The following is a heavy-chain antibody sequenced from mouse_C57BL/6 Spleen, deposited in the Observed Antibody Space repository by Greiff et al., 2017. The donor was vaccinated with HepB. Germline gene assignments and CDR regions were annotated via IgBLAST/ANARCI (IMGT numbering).Heavy chain of an antibody. CDR1: GYAFTNYL. Sequence: VKLQESGAELVRPGTSVKVSCKASGYAFTNYLIEWVKQRPGQGLEWIGVINPGSGGTNYNEKFKGKATLTADKSSSTAYMQLSSLTSEDSAVYFCARGRAYYSNYTLFAYWGQGTLVTVSA. V-gene: IGHV1-54*01. CDR2: INPGSGGT. CDR3: ARGRAYYSNYTLFAY. J-gene: IGHJ3*01. D-gene: IGHD2-5*01.